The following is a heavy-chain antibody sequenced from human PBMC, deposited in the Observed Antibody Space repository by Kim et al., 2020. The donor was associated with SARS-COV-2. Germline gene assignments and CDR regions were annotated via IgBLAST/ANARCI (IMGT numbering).Heavy chain of an antibody. Sequence: SETLSLTCAVYGGSFSGYYWSWIRQPPGKGLEWIGEINHSGSTNYNPSLKSRVTISVDTSKNQFSLKLSSVTAADTAVYYCARDGRGGCYWGQGTLVTVSS. D-gene: IGHD2-15*01. V-gene: IGHV4-34*01. CDR2: INHSGST. CDR1: GGSFSGYY. J-gene: IGHJ4*02. CDR3: ARDGRGGCY.